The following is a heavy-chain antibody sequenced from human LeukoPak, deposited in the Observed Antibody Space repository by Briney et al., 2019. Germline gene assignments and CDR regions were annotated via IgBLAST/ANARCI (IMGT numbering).Heavy chain of an antibody. Sequence: GGSLTLSCAASGFTFSYYNMNWVRQAPGKGLEWVSSISTSSSYIYYADSVKGRFTISRDNAKNSLYLQMNSLRAEDTAVYYCARDGELHSAFDIWGQGTMVTVSS. J-gene: IGHJ3*02. CDR1: GFTFSYYN. CDR2: ISTSSSYI. CDR3: ARDGELHSAFDI. D-gene: IGHD1-7*01. V-gene: IGHV3-21*01.